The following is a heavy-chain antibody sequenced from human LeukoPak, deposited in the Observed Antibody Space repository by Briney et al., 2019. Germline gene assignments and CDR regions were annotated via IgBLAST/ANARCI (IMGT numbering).Heavy chain of an antibody. Sequence: SETLSLTCTVSGDSISRYYWSWIRQSPGKGLEWIGYIYYGGDTNYNPSLKSRVTISVDTSKNQFSLKLSSVTAADTAVYYCARGRYSYGGAVGDYFDYWGQGTLVTVSS. CDR2: IYYGGDT. J-gene: IGHJ4*02. D-gene: IGHD5-18*01. CDR3: ARGRYSYGGAVGDYFDY. CDR1: GDSISRYY. V-gene: IGHV4-59*01.